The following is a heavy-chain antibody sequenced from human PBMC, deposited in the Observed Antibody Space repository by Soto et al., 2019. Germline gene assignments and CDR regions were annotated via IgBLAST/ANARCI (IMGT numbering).Heavy chain of an antibody. J-gene: IGHJ6*02. Sequence: ASVTVSCKASVYTFTSTWMHWVRQAPGQRLEWMGWINAGNGNTKYSQKFQGRVTITRDTSASTAYMELSSLRSEDTAVYYCAREIIPSSLWFGELTAPYYYYGMDVWGQGTTVTVS. CDR2: INAGNGNT. V-gene: IGHV1-3*01. CDR1: VYTFTSTW. CDR3: AREIIPSSLWFGELTAPYYYYGMDV. D-gene: IGHD3-10*01.